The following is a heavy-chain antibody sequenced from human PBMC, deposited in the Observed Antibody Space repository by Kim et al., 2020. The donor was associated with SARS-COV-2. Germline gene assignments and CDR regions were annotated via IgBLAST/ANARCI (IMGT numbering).Heavy chain of an antibody. CDR1: GGSISSSSYY. CDR2: IYYSGST. CDR3: ASYNWKPWYFDY. V-gene: IGHV4-39*01. Sequence: SETLSLTCTVSGGSISSSSYYWGWIRQPPGKGLEWIGSIYYSGSTYYNPSLKSRVTISVDTSKNQFSLKLSSVTAADTAVYYCASYNWKPWYFDYWGQGTLVTVSA. J-gene: IGHJ4*02. D-gene: IGHD1-20*01.